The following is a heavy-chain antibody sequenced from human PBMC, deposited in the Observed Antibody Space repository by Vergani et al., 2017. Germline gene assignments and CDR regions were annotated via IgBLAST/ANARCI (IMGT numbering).Heavy chain of an antibody. CDR2: IKQDGSED. CDR1: GFNFQIYW. V-gene: IGHV3-7*03. CDR3: ARERNAYYDFWSGYYTQYSFDS. D-gene: IGHD3-3*01. J-gene: IGHJ4*02. Sequence: EVLLVESGGDLVQPGGSLRLSCEASGFNFQIYWMGWVRQTAEKGLEWVANIKQDGSEDYYVDSVKGRFTITRDNAKNSLYLQMNSLRAEDTALYYCARERNAYYDFWSGYYTQYSFDSWGQGTLVTVSS.